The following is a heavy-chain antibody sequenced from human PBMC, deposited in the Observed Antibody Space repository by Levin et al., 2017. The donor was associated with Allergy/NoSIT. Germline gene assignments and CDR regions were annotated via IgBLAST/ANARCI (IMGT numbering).Heavy chain of an antibody. D-gene: IGHD3-10*01. CDR1: GFSLTTSGVG. J-gene: IGHJ5*02. Sequence: SGPTLVKPTQTLTLTCTFSGFSLTTSGVGVGWIRQPPGQALEWLALIYWDDDKRYSPSLESRLTITKDTSKNQVVLTMTNMDPVDTATYFCAHTVEVQGVAGFSWFDPWGQGTLVTVSS. V-gene: IGHV2-5*02. CDR2: IYWDDDK. CDR3: AHTVEVQGVAGFSWFDP.